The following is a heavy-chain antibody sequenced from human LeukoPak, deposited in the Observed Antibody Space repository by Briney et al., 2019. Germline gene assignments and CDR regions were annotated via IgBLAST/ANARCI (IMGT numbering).Heavy chain of an antibody. J-gene: IGHJ4*02. D-gene: IGHD3-22*01. CDR3: ARGQVVIPNTPTTFDY. V-gene: IGHV4-30-2*02. CDR1: GGSISSGGYY. Sequence: SQTLSLTCTVSGGSISSGGYYWSWIRQPPGKGLEWIGYIYHSGSTYYNPSLKSRVTISVDTSKNQFSLKLSSVTAADTAVYYCARGQVVIPNTPTTFDYWGQGTLVTVSS. CDR2: IYHSGST.